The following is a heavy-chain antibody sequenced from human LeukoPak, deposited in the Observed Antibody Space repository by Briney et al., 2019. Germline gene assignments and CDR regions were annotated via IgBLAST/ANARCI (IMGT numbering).Heavy chain of an antibody. CDR1: GYTFTSYD. V-gene: IGHV1-2*06. CDR3: ARDLTSHYYGSGSYYNHSDY. D-gene: IGHD3-10*01. J-gene: IGHJ4*02. CDR2: INPNSGGT. Sequence: GASVKVSCKASGYTFTSYDINWVRQAPGQGLEWMGRINPNSGGTNYAQRFQGRVTMTRDTSISTAYMELSRLRSDDTAVYYCARDLTSHYYGSGSYYNHSDYWGQGTLVTVSS.